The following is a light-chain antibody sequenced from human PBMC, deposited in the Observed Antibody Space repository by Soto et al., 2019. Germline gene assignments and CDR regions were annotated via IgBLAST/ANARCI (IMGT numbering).Light chain of an antibody. CDR3: QQYGSSPPT. CDR2: GAS. J-gene: IGKJ1*01. CDR1: QSVSSSY. V-gene: IGKV3-20*01. Sequence: EIVLTQSPGTLSLSPGERATLSCRASQSVSSSYLAWYQQKPGQAPRLLTYGASSRATGIPDRFSGSGSGTDFTLTISRLEPGDFAVYYCQQYGSSPPTFGQGTKVDI.